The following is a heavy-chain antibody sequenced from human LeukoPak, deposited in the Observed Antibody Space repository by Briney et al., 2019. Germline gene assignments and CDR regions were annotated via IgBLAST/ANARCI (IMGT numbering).Heavy chain of an antibody. V-gene: IGHV3-7*01. CDR1: GFTFSSHW. CDR3: ARSGGSYRLDY. CDR2: IKQDGSEK. Sequence: GGSLRLSCAASGFTFSSHWMSWVRQAPGKGLEWVANIKQDGSEKYYVDSVKGRFTISRDNAKNSLYLQMNSLRAEDTAVYYCARSGGSYRLDYWGQGTLVTVSS. J-gene: IGHJ4*02. D-gene: IGHD1-26*01.